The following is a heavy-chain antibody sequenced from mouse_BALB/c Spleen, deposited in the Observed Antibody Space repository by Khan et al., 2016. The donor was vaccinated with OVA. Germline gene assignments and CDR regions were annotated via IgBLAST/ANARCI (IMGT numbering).Heavy chain of an antibody. D-gene: IGHD2-1*01. V-gene: IGHV5-9-1*01. CDR1: GFTFSSFA. Sequence: EVELVESGGGLVKPGGSLKLSCAASGFTFSSFAMSWVRQTPEKRLEWVATISSAGTYTYYPDSVKGRFTISRDNAKNTLYLLMNSLESEDTAMYYCANGNYGWFAYWGQGTLVTVSA. J-gene: IGHJ3*01. CDR2: ISSAGTYT. CDR3: ANGNYGWFAY.